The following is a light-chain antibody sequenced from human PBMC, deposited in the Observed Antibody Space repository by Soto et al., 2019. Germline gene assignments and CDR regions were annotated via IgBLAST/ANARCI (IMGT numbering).Light chain of an antibody. CDR2: GNS. Sequence: QSVLTQPPSVSGAPGQRVTISCTGSSSNIGAGYDVHWYQQLPGTAPKLLIYGNSNRPSGVPDRFSGSKSGTSASLAITGLQAGDEAVYYCQSYDSSRRGYVFGTGTKVP. V-gene: IGLV1-40*01. CDR3: QSYDSSRRGYV. J-gene: IGLJ1*01. CDR1: SSNIGAGYD.